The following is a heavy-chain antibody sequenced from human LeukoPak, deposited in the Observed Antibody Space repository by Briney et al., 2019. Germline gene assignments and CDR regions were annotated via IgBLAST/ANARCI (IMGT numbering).Heavy chain of an antibody. D-gene: IGHD7-27*01. V-gene: IGHV4-31*03. J-gene: IGHJ4*02. CDR3: ARLTGTSYLDY. Sequence: SETLSLTCTVSGGSITSAGYYWTWIPRPPGRGLEWVGYIYNSGTTYYNPSLKSRVTVSEDTSKNQFSLKLSSVTAADTAVYFCARLTGTSYLDYWGQGTLVTVSS. CDR1: GGSITSAGYY. CDR2: IYNSGTT.